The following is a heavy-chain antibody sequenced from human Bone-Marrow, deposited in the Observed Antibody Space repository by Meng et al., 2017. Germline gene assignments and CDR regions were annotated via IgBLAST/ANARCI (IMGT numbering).Heavy chain of an antibody. CDR3: ARDEYSSSWSEY. D-gene: IGHD6-13*01. Sequence: SETLSLTCAVYGGSFSGYYWSWIRQPPGKGLEWIGSIYHSGSTYYNPSLKSRVTISVDTSKNQFSLKLSSVTAADTAVYYCARDEYSSSWSEYWGQGTLVTVSS. CDR1: GGSFSGYY. CDR2: IYHSGST. V-gene: IGHV4-34*01. J-gene: IGHJ4*02.